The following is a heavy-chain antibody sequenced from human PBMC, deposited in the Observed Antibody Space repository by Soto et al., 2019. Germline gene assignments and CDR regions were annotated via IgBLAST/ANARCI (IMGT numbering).Heavy chain of an antibody. CDR2: IIPIFVTA. CDR3: ARDHTIAARRGPYYYGMDV. CDR1: GGTFSSYA. V-gene: IGHV1-69*13. J-gene: IGHJ6*02. Sequence: GASVKVCCKASGGTFSSYAINWVRQAPGQGLEWMGGIIPIFVTANYAQKFQGRVTITADESTTTAYMELSSLRSEDTAVYYCARDHTIAARRGPYYYGMDVWGQGTTVTVSS. D-gene: IGHD6-6*01.